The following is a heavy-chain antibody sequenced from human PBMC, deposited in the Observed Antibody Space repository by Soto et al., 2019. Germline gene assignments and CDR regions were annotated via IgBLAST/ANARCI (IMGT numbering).Heavy chain of an antibody. D-gene: IGHD3-10*01. Sequence: GGSLRLSCAASGFTFSTYWMHWVRQAPGKGLVWVSRIDSGGRTTNYADSVKGRFTISRDNAKNTLSLQMNSLRAEDTAVYYCARSYYFDSGTYACDVWGQGTMVTVSS. J-gene: IGHJ3*01. V-gene: IGHV3-74*01. CDR2: IDSGGRTT. CDR3: ARSYYFDSGTYACDV. CDR1: GFTFSTYW.